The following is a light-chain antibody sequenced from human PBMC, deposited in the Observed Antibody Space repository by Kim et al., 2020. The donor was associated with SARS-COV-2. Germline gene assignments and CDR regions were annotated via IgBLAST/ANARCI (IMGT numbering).Light chain of an antibody. V-gene: IGKV1-33*01. CDR2: EAS. Sequence: DIQMTQSPPSLSASVGDRVTITCQASQDISNYLNWYQQKAGKPPKLLIYEASRLKAGVPSRFSGSGSGTDFTLTISSLQPEDIATYFCQQFEYIPLTFGGGTKVDIK. CDR3: QQFEYIPLT. J-gene: IGKJ4*01. CDR1: QDISNY.